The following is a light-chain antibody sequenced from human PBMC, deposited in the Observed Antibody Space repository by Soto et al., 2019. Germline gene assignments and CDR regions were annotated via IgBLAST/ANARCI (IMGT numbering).Light chain of an antibody. Sequence: QSVLTQPPSASGTPGQRVTMSCSGSTSNIGSKTVNWYQQLPGTAPKLLVYGNNLRPSGVPDRFSGSKSGTSASLAISGLQSEDEADYYCPAWDGGVLVFGGGTKLTVL. CDR2: GNN. CDR3: PAWDGGVLV. J-gene: IGLJ2*01. CDR1: TSNIGSKT. V-gene: IGLV1-44*01.